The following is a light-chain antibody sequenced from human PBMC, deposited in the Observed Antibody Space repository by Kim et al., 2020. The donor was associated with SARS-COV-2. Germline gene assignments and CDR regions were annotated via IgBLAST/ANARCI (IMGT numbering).Light chain of an antibody. J-gene: IGKJ4*01. Sequence: AIQLTQSPSSLSASVGDRVTITCRASQGMSSYLAWYQHKPGTAPNLLIYATSNLESGVPSRFSASGSGTDFTLTISSLQPEDFATYYCQHFDSFGGGTKVDIK. CDR2: ATS. CDR3: QHFDS. V-gene: IGKV1-13*02. CDR1: QGMSSY.